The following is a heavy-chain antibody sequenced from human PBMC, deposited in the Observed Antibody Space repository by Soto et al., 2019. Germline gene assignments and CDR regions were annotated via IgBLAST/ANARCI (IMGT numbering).Heavy chain of an antibody. V-gene: IGHV4-4*02. D-gene: IGHD3-10*01. CDR2: IYHSGST. CDR1: GGSISSSNW. Sequence: PSETLSLTCAVSGGSISSSNWWSWVRQPPGKGLEWIGEIYHSGSTNYNPSLKSRVTISXXXXXXQXSXKXSXVTAXDTAVYYCEREEVRGVMYWGQGTLVTVS. CDR3: EREEVRGVMY. J-gene: IGHJ4*02.